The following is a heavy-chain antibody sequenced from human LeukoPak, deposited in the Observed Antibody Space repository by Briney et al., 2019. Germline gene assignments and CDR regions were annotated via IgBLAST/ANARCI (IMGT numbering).Heavy chain of an antibody. CDR3: ARAPGYCTNGVCYKGGYYMDV. CDR1: GFTFSSYS. CDR2: FSSSSSYI. V-gene: IGHV3-21*01. J-gene: IGHJ6*03. Sequence: PGGSLRLSCAASGFTFSSYSMNWVRQAPGKGLEWVSSFSSSSSYIYYADSVKGRFTISRDNAKNSLYLQMNSLRAEDTAVYYCARAPGYCTNGVCYKGGYYMDVWGKGTTVTVSS. D-gene: IGHD2-8*01.